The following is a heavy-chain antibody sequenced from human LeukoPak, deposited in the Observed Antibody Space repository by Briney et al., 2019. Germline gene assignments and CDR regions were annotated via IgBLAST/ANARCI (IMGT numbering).Heavy chain of an antibody. D-gene: IGHD3-10*01. CDR1: GFTFSSYW. J-gene: IGHJ3*02. CDR3: AKASGGFGEDNAFDI. V-gene: IGHV3-74*01. CDR2: INSDGSST. Sequence: PGGSLRLSCAASGFTFSSYWMHWVRQAPGKGLVWVSRINSDGSSTSYADSVKGRFTISRDNSKNSLYLQMNSLRAEDTALYYCAKASGGFGEDNAFDIWGQGTMVTVSS.